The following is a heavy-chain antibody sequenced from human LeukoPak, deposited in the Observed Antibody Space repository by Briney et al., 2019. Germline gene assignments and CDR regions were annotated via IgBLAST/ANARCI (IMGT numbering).Heavy chain of an antibody. CDR1: GFPFSSYT. Sequence: PGGSLRLSCAASGFPFSSYTMSWVRQAPGKGLEWVSAISSSGGGINYADSVKGRFTISRDNSKNTLYLQMNSLRAEDTAVYYCAKDSTMIVVVSYDYWGQGTLVTVSS. D-gene: IGHD3-22*01. CDR3: AKDSTMIVVVSYDY. V-gene: IGHV3-23*01. CDR2: ISSSGGGI. J-gene: IGHJ4*02.